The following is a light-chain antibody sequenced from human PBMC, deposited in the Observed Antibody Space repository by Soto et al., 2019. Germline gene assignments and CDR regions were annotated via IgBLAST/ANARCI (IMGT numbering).Light chain of an antibody. J-gene: IGKJ1*01. CDR3: QQTSSTPPWT. Sequence: DIQMTQSPSSLSASVGDRVSITCRASQSIASNYLNWYQQKPGKAPNLLIYAASSLQSGVPSRFSGSGSGTDFTLTISSLQPEEFATYYCQQTSSTPPWTFGQGTKVEIK. V-gene: IGKV1-39*01. CDR2: AAS. CDR1: QSIASNY.